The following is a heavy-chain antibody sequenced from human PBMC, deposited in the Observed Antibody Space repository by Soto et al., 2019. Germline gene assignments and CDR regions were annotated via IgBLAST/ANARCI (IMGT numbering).Heavy chain of an antibody. CDR3: ASVSYFNAFDY. CDR1: SGSISSGDYY. V-gene: IGHV4-30-4*01. CDR2: IYYSGST. J-gene: IGHJ4*02. Sequence: PSETLSLTCTVSSGSISSGDYYWSWIRQPPGKGLEWIGYIYYSGSTYYNPSLKSRVTISVDTSKNQFSLKLSSVTAADTAVYYCASVSYFNAFDYWGQGTLVTVSS. D-gene: IGHD3-9*01.